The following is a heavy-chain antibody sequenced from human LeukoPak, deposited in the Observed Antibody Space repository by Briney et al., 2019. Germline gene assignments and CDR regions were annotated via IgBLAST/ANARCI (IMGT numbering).Heavy chain of an antibody. CDR3: ARSSYGDYYFDY. J-gene: IGHJ4*02. CDR2: IRSKASSYAT. CDR1: GFTFNGSV. Sequence: GGSLRLSCAASGFTFNGSVMHWVRQASGKGLEWVGRIRSKASSYATAYAASVKGRFTISRDDSKNTAYLQMNSLKTEDTAVYYCARSSYGDYYFDYWGQGTLVTVSS. V-gene: IGHV3-73*01. D-gene: IGHD4-17*01.